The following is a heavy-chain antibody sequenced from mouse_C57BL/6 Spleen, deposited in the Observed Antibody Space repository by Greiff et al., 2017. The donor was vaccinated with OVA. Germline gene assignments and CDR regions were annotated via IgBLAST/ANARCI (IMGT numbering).Heavy chain of an antibody. J-gene: IGHJ4*01. CDR1: GYAFSSSW. Sequence: VQLQQSGPELVKPGASVKISCKASGYAFSSSWMNWVKQRPGKGLEWIGRIYPGDGDTNYNGKFKGKATLTADKSSSTAYMQLSSLTSEDSAVYFCARFTTVAPYAMDYWGQGTSVTVSS. CDR3: ARFTTVAPYAMDY. D-gene: IGHD1-1*01. V-gene: IGHV1-82*01. CDR2: IYPGDGDT.